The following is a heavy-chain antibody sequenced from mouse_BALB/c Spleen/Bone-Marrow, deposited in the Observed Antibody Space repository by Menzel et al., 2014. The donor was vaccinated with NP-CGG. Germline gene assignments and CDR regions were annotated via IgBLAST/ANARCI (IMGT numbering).Heavy chain of an antibody. J-gene: IGHJ4*01. Sequence: EVQLVESGGGLVKPGGSLKLSCAASGFTSSSYTMSWVRQTPEKRLEWVATISSGGSYTYYPDSVKGRFTISRDNAKNTLYLQMSSLKSEDTAMYYCTRDLYDGYSYYAMDYWGQGTSVTVSS. CDR3: TRDLYDGYSYYAMDY. V-gene: IGHV5-6-4*01. CDR2: ISSGGSYT. CDR1: GFTSSSYT. D-gene: IGHD2-3*01.